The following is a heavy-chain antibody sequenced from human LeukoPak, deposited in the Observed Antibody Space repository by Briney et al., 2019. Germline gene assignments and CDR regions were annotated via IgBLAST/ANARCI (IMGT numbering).Heavy chain of an antibody. CDR1: GGSISSSNW. CDR3: ARDGDYYDSSGPLDY. D-gene: IGHD3-22*01. CDR2: IYHSGST. J-gene: IGHJ4*02. Sequence: PPETLSLTCAVSGGSISSSNWWSWVRQPPGKGLEWIGEIYHSGSTNYNPSLKSRVTISVDKSKNQFSLKLSSVTAADTAVYYCARDGDYYDSSGPLDYWGQGTLVTVSS. V-gene: IGHV4-4*03.